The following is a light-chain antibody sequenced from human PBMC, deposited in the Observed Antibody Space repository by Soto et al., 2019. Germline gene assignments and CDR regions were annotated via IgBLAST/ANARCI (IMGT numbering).Light chain of an antibody. CDR2: DAS. CDR3: QRFINYPLT. J-gene: IGKJ4*01. CDR1: QGVSSS. V-gene: IGKV1D-13*01. Sequence: AIQLTQSPSSLSASVGDRVSITCRASQGVSSSLAWYQQKPGKAPKLLFCDASSLESGVPSRFSGSRSGTDFTLTISILHPEDFPTYYFQRFINYPLTFGGTTKVEI.